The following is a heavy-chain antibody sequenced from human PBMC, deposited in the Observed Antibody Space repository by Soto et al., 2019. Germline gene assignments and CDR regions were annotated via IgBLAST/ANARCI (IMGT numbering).Heavy chain of an antibody. Sequence: SVKVSCKASGGTFSSYAISWVRQAPGQGLEWMGGIIPIFGTANYAQKFQGRVTITADESTSTAYMELSSLRSEDTAVYYCASPPESRLGADYYYGMDVWGQGTTVTVSS. CDR3: ASPPESRLGADYYYGMDV. J-gene: IGHJ6*02. CDR2: IIPIFGTA. D-gene: IGHD6-6*01. CDR1: GGTFSSYA. V-gene: IGHV1-69*13.